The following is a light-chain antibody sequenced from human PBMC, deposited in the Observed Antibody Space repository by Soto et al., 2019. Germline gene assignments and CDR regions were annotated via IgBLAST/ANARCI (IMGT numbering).Light chain of an antibody. V-gene: IGLV1-40*01. CDR1: SSNIGAGFD. CDR2: GNN. Sequence: QSVLTQSPSVSGAPGQSVSISCTGTSSNIGAGFDVHWYQQVPATAPKLLIYGNNNRPSGVPDRFSGSKSGTSASLAITGLQAEDEADYYCQSYDTNLSGGSVFVTGTKVTVL. J-gene: IGLJ1*01. CDR3: QSYDTNLSGGSV.